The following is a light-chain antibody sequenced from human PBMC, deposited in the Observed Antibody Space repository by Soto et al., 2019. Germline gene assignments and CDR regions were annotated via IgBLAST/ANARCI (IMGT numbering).Light chain of an antibody. J-gene: IGKJ2*01. CDR2: DAS. Sequence: DIQMTQSPSTLSASVGDRVTITSRASQNIRTWLAWYQQKPGKAPKVLIYDASTLQSGVPSRFSGSGSGTEFTLTISSLQPDDFATYYCQQFDGNFGQGTKLEIK. CDR1: QNIRTW. V-gene: IGKV1-5*01. CDR3: QQFDGN.